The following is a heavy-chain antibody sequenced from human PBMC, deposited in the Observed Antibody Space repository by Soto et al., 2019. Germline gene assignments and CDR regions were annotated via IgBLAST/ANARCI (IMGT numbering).Heavy chain of an antibody. CDR3: ARDVPHNWFDP. V-gene: IGHV3-74*01. CDR2: INRDANDI. Sequence: EVQLVESGGGLVQPGGSLRLSCEASRGAFGDYWMHWVRQAPGKGLVWVSRINRDANDIIYADSVKGRFTASRDNAKNKVLVQMNSLRVEDTAVYYCARDVPHNWFDPWGQGTLVTVSP. CDR1: RGAFGDYW. J-gene: IGHJ5*02.